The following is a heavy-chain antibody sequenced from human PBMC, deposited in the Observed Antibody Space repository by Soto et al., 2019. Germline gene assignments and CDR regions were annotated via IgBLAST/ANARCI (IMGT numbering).Heavy chain of an antibody. J-gene: IGHJ6*03. CDR2: INHSGSI. CDR3: ARGGISHWAYFYYMDV. D-gene: IGHD2-21*01. Sequence: SETLSLTCAVYGGSFSGNYWTWIRQPPGKGLEWIAEINHSGSINYNPSLENRVTISVDTSKNQFSLTLNSVTAADTATYYCARGGISHWAYFYYMDVWDRGTTVTVSS. CDR1: GGSFSGNY. V-gene: IGHV4-34*01.